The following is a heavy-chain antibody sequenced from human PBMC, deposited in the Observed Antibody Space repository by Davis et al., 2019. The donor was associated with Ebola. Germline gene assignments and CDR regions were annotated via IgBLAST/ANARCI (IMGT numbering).Heavy chain of an antibody. CDR1: GYSFTNYW. J-gene: IGHJ4*02. Sequence: GESLKISCKGSGYSFTNYWIGWVRQMPGKGLEWMGIIYPDDSDTRYSPSFQGQVTISADKSVSAAYLQWSSLKASDTAIYYCTRGSGYYPSFDYWGQGTLVTVSS. CDR3: TRGSGYYPSFDY. D-gene: IGHD3-3*01. CDR2: IYPDDSDT. V-gene: IGHV5-51*01.